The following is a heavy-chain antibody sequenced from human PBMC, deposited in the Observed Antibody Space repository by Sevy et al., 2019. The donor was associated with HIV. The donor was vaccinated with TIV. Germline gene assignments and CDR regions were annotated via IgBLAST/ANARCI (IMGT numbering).Heavy chain of an antibody. CDR2: ISSSDDNT. D-gene: IGHD7-27*01. V-gene: IGHV3-23*01. Sequence: GGSLRLACAASGFTFSTYAMSWVRRAPGKGLEWVSAISSSDDNTDYADSVKGRFTISRDNSRNTLCLQMNSLRAEDTAVYYCAKGRTGETWVQGTRVTVSS. CDR1: GFTFSTYA. CDR3: AKGRTGET. J-gene: IGHJ4*02.